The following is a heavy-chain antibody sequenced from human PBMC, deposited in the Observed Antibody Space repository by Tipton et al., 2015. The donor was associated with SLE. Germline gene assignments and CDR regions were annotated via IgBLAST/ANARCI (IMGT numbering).Heavy chain of an antibody. Sequence: GSLRLSCAASGCTVSSNYMSWVRQGPGKGLEWVSVIYSGGSTYYADSVKGRFTISRDNSKNTLYLQINSLRAEDTAVDYCAKRAVAGDYFDYWGQGTLVTVSS. CDR2: IYSGGST. D-gene: IGHD6-19*01. CDR1: GCTVSSNY. V-gene: IGHV3-53*01. J-gene: IGHJ4*02. CDR3: AKRAVAGDYFDY.